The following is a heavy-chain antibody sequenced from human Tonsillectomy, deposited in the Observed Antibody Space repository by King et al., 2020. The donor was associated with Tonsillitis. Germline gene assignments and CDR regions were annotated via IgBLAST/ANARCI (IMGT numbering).Heavy chain of an antibody. CDR2: IYYSGST. J-gene: IGHJ2*01. CDR1: GGSISSYY. D-gene: IGHD3-22*01. V-gene: IGHV4-59*01. CDR3: ARKLYYDTSGYSWYFDL. Sequence: QLQESGPGLVKPSETLSLTCTVSGGSISSYYWSWIRQPPGKGLEWIGYIYYSGSTNYNPSLKSRVTISVDTSKNQFSLKLSSVTAADTAVYYCARKLYYDTSGYSWYFDLWGRGPLVTVSS.